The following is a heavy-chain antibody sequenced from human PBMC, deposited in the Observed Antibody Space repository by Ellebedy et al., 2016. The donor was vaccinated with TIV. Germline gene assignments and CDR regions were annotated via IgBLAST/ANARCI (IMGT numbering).Heavy chain of an antibody. D-gene: IGHD1-14*01. J-gene: IGHJ5*02. CDR2: IGASGTDK. CDR1: GFTFSSHV. V-gene: IGHV3-21*01. Sequence: GESLKISCVASGFTFSSHVMNWVRQAPGKGLEWVSSIGASGTDKYYADSVKGRFPISRDNAKNSLYLQMSNLRAEDTAVYYCATDRPHSCFDPWGQGTLVTVSS. CDR3: ATDRPHSCFDP.